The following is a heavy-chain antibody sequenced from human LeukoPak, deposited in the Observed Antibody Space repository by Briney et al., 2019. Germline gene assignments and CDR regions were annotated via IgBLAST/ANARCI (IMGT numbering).Heavy chain of an antibody. CDR1: GFTFSSYA. Sequence: QPGGSLTLSCAASGFTFSSYAMHWVRQAPGKGLEWVANIKKDGSEKYYVDSVKGRFTISRDNAKKSLYLQMNSLGAEDTAVYYCARHLSGITGYTYGRGIDYWGQGTLLTVSS. J-gene: IGHJ4*02. CDR2: IKKDGSEK. D-gene: IGHD5-18*01. CDR3: ARHLSGITGYTYGRGIDY. V-gene: IGHV3-7*01.